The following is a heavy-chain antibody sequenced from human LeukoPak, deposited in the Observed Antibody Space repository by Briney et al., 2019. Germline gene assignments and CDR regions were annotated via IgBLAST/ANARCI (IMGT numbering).Heavy chain of an antibody. CDR3: ARARQYCSGGSCYCFDY. CDR2: IRYDGSNK. J-gene: IGHJ4*02. Sequence: GGSLRLSCAASGFTFSSYGMHWVRQAPGEGLEWVAFIRYDGSNKYYADSVKGRFTISRDNAKNSLYLQMNSLRAEDTAVYYCARARQYCSGGSCYCFDYWGQGTLVTVSS. V-gene: IGHV3-30*02. D-gene: IGHD2-15*01. CDR1: GFTFSSYG.